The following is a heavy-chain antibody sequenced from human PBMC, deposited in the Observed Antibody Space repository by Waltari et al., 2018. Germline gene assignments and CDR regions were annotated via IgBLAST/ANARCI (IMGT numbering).Heavy chain of an antibody. CDR1: EFSFRTYT. V-gene: IGHV3-30-3*01. CDR2: ITTDRLHK. J-gene: IGHJ4*02. CDR3: ARVPTPYYYDTTDILDV. D-gene: IGHD3-22*01. Sequence: QVQLVQSGGGVVQPGESLTLSCAGTEFSFRTYTMTWVRQPPGKGLSWLGVITTDRLHKEYADSMKSRFTISRDQSANTLYLHINPLRTDDTGIYYCARVPTPYYYDTTDILDVWGQGALVTVSS.